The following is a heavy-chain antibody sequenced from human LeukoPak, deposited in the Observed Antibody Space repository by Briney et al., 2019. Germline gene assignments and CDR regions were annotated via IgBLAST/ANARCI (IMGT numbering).Heavy chain of an antibody. CDR2: FSSSDAAA. Sequence: GGSLSLSCAASGFHFSSYAMSWVRHAPGKGLEWGSAFSSSDAAASSTGSVKGRFTISRDNSKNTVYLQMNSLRAEDTAVYYCVKDRSGLQAGFDYWGQGTLVTVSS. CDR1: GFHFSSYA. CDR3: VKDRSGLQAGFDY. V-gene: IGHV3-23*01. D-gene: IGHD3-22*01. J-gene: IGHJ4*02.